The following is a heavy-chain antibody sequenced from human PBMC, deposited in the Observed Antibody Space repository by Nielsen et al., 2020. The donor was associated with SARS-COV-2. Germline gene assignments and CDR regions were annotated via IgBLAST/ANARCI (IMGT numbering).Heavy chain of an antibody. CDR1: GFTFSSYS. CDR2: ISSSSSYI. CDR3: TSQTGTGY. D-gene: IGHD1-1*01. V-gene: IGHV3-21*01. J-gene: IGHJ4*02. Sequence: GESLKISCAASGFTFSSYSMNWVRQAPGKGLEWVSSISSSSSYIYYADSVKGRFTISRDNAKNSLYLQMNSLRAEDTAVYYCTSQTGTGYWGQGTLVTVSS.